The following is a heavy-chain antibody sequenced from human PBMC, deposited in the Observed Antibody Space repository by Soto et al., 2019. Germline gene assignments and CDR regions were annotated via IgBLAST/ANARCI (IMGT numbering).Heavy chain of an antibody. J-gene: IGHJ4*02. V-gene: IGHV1-8*01. Sequence: ASVKVSCKTSGYTFTSLAINWVRRATGQGLEWLGWMSPNSGNTAYAQKFQGRVTMTRDTSMSTVYMELSSLTSEDTDVYYCARGIEAAFDYWGQGTRVTVSS. CDR1: GYTFTSLA. CDR2: MSPNSGNT. D-gene: IGHD2-15*01. CDR3: ARGIEAAFDY.